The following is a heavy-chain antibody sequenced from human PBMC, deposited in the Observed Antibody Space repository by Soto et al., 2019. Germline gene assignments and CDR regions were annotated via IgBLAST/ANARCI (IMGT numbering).Heavy chain of an antibody. CDR1: GFHFSRHG. CDR3: ARDQVWPGKGLDV. CDR2: IWSDGSKE. Sequence: GGSLRLSCAASGFHFSRHGVHWVRQAPGRGLEWVAVIWSDGSKEYYADSVKGRFTISRDNSKNTVSLQMNSLRSEDTAVYYCARDQVWPGKGLDVWGQGTTVTVS. D-gene: IGHD3-16*01. J-gene: IGHJ6*02. V-gene: IGHV3-33*01.